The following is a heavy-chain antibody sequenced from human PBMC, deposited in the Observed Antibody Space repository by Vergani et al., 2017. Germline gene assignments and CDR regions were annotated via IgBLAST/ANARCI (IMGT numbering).Heavy chain of an antibody. CDR2: ISSVSTYI. CDR3: ARVVYCSDSSCYWYFDS. D-gene: IGHD2-2*01. Sequence: EVQLVESGGGLVKPGGSLRLSCVVSGFTFSNFTMNWVRQAPGKGLEWVSSISSVSTYIYYTDSVKGRFTISRDNAKNSLYLQMNSLRAEDTAMYYCARVVYCSDSSCYWYFDSWGQGTLVTVSS. CDR1: GFTFSNFT. J-gene: IGHJ4*02. V-gene: IGHV3-21*01.